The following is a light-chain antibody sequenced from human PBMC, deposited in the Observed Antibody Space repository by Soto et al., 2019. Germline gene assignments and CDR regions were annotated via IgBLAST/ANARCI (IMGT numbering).Light chain of an antibody. J-gene: IGKJ1*01. CDR2: WAS. CDR3: QQYYSSPPT. Sequence: DTVLTQSPDSLGVALGQPATINFKSSQNLLYSSDNKNYLSWYQQRKGQPPKXXFYWASTRESGVPDRFSGSGYGTHFNLTITSLQAEDVAVYYCQQYYSSPPTFGQGTKVDIK. V-gene: IGKV4-1*01. CDR1: QNLLYSSDNKNY.